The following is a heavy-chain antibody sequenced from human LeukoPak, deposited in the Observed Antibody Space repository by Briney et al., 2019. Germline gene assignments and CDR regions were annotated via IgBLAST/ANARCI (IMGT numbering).Heavy chain of an antibody. Sequence: PGGSLRLSCAASGFTFSVAAMTWVRQAPGKGLEWVSLIGASGESTYYADSVKGRFTISRDNSKNTLSLQMNSLRAEDTAVYYCARDTDYYDSSGYPPHDAFDIWGQGTMVTVSS. CDR2: IGASGEST. CDR1: GFTFSVAA. CDR3: ARDTDYYDSSGYPPHDAFDI. J-gene: IGHJ3*02. V-gene: IGHV3-23*01. D-gene: IGHD3-22*01.